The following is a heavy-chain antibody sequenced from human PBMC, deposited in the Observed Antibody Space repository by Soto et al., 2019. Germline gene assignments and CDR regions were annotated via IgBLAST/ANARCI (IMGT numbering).Heavy chain of an antibody. J-gene: IGHJ4*02. V-gene: IGHV3-30*18. CDR1: GFTFSSYG. Sequence: SLRLSCAASGFTFSSYGMHWVRQAPGKGLEWVAVISYDGSNKYYADSVKGRFTISRDNSKNTLYLQMNSLRAEDTAVYYCAKVGYSYGYGCDYWGQGTLVT. D-gene: IGHD5-18*01. CDR2: ISYDGSNK. CDR3: AKVGYSYGYGCDY.